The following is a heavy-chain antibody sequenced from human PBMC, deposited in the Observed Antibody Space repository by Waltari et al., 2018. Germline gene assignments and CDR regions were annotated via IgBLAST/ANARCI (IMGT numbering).Heavy chain of an antibody. CDR1: GFNFISYT. CDR3: ASHFEDYYYYMDV. J-gene: IGHJ6*03. Sequence: EVQLVESGGGLVTPGGSLRLSCVAPGFNFISYTMNWVRQAPGKGLEWVSSIGTNGDYIYYADSVKGRFTTSRDNTRNLLYLQMTSLRAEDTAVYFCASHFEDYYYYMDVWGKGTTVTVSS. V-gene: IGHV3-21*01. CDR2: IGTNGDYI.